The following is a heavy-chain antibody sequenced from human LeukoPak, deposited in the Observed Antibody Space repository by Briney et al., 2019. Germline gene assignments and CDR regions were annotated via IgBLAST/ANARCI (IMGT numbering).Heavy chain of an antibody. Sequence: SETLSLTCTVSGGSINRGGYYWSWIRQHPGKGLEWIGYIYYSGSTYYNPSLKSRVTISVDTSKNQFSLKLSSVTAADTAVYYCARDNSVFVAGAFDYWGQGTLVTVSS. J-gene: IGHJ4*02. V-gene: IGHV4-31*03. D-gene: IGHD3-10*02. CDR1: GGSINRGGYY. CDR2: IYYSGST. CDR3: ARDNSVFVAGAFDY.